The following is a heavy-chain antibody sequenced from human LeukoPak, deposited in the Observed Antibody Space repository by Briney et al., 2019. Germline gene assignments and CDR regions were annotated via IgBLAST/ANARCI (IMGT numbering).Heavy chain of an antibody. J-gene: IGHJ3*01. CDR1: SDSISRSPYY. CDR2: IYYTGTT. CDR3: ARLVTGGYSDV. Sequence: NPSETLSLTCTVSSDSISRSPYYWSWVRQPPGKGLDYIGAIYYTGTTYHNPSLKSRVTISVDTSQNQFSLKLTSVTAADTAVYYCARLVTGGYSDVWGQGTMVTVSS. D-gene: IGHD2-2*02. V-gene: IGHV4-39*01.